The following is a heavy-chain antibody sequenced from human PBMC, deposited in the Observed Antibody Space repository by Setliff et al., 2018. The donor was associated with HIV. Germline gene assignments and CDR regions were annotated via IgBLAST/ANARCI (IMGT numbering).Heavy chain of an antibody. D-gene: IGHD3-22*01. V-gene: IGHV3-48*03. J-gene: IGHJ4*02. CDR2: ISRSGTTI. CDR3: ARPNYYDSSGSFDY. Sequence: PGGSLRLSCAASGFTFRSYEMNWVRQAPGKGLEWVSYISRSGTTIYYADSVKGRFTISRDNAKNSLYLQMNSLRAEDTAVYYCARPNYYDSSGSFDYWGQGTLVTVSS. CDR1: GFTFRSYE.